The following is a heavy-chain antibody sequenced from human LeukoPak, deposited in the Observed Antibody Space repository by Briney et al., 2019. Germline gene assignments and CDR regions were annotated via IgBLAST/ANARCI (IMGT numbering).Heavy chain of an antibody. D-gene: IGHD6-13*01. J-gene: IGHJ4*02. CDR2: IYYSGST. V-gene: IGHV4-39*07. CDR3: ARDLYSSSWYFDY. CDR1: GGSISSSSYY. Sequence: SETLSLTCTVSGGSISSSSYYWGWIRQPPGKGLEWIGSIYYSGSTYYNPSLKSRVTISVDTSKNQFSLKLSSVTAADTAVYYCARDLYSSSWYFDYWGQGTLVTVSS.